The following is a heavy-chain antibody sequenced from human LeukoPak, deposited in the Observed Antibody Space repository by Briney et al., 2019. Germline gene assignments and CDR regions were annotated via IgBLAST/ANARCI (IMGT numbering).Heavy chain of an antibody. Sequence: SETLSLTCTVSGVSISSYYWSWIRQPPGKGLEWIGYIYYSGSTNYNPSLKSRVTISVDTSKNQFSLKLSSVTAADTAVYYCAVGIAAAGSLRASFDYWGQGTLVTVSS. V-gene: IGHV4-59*01. CDR3: AVGIAAAGSLRASFDY. CDR1: GVSISSYY. CDR2: IYYSGST. D-gene: IGHD6-13*01. J-gene: IGHJ4*02.